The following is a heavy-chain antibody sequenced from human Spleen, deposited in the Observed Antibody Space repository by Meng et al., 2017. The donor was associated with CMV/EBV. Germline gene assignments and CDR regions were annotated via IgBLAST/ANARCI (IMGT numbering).Heavy chain of an antibody. V-gene: IGHV1-69*04. CDR1: GYTFTGYY. J-gene: IGHJ4*02. D-gene: IGHD5-18*01. CDR2: IIPILGIA. CDR3: AREGGYSYDYDY. Sequence: SVKVSCKASGYTFTGYYMHWVRQAPGQGLEWMGRIIPILGIANYAQKFQGRVTITADKSTSTAYMELSSLRSEDTAVYYCAREGGYSYDYDYWGQGTLVTVSS.